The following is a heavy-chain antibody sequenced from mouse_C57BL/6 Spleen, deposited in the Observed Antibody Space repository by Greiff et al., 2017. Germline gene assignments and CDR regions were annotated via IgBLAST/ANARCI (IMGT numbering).Heavy chain of an antibody. CDR2: IYPGSGST. CDR1: GYTFTSYW. D-gene: IGHD2-2*01. CDR3: ARREVTTGFGC. J-gene: IGHJ3*01. Sequence: QVQLQQPGAELVKPGASVKMSCTASGYTFTSYWITWVKQRPGQGLEWIGDIYPGSGSTNYNEKFKGKATLTVDTSSSTAYMQLSSLTSEDSAVYYCARREVTTGFGCWGQGTLVTVSA. V-gene: IGHV1-55*01.